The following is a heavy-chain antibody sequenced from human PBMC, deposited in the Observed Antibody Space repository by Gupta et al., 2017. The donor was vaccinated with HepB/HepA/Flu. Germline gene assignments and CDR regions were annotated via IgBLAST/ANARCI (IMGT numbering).Heavy chain of an antibody. D-gene: IGHD3-16*01. Sequence: GGSLRLSCATLGFNFSRSWMSWVRQAPGKGLEWVANIRYDGSASYYVASVKGRFTISRDNAKNSLYLEMNSLRKEDTALYYCATWGSGYWGQGTQVIVSS. V-gene: IGHV3-7*01. CDR3: ATWGSGY. CDR1: GFNFSRSW. J-gene: IGHJ4*02. CDR2: IRYDGSAS.